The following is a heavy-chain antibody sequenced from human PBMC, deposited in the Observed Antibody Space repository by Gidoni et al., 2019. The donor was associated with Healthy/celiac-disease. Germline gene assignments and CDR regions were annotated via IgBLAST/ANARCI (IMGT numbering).Heavy chain of an antibody. V-gene: IGHV4-30-4*07. Sequence: QVQLQESGPGLVKPSQTLSLTCAVSGGSISSGGDSWSWIRQPPGKGLEWIGYIYYSGSTYYNPSLKSRVTISVDTSKNQFSLKLSSVTAADTAVYYCARDHYYYGMDVWGQGTTVTVSS. CDR2: IYYSGST. J-gene: IGHJ6*02. CDR1: GGSISSGGDS. CDR3: ARDHYYYGMDV.